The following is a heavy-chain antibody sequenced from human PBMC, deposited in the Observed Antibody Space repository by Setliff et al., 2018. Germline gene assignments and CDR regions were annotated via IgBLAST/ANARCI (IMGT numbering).Heavy chain of an antibody. CDR3: AKSVTMIVPGAFDI. J-gene: IGHJ3*02. V-gene: IGHV3-30*02. D-gene: IGHD3-22*01. CDR1: GFTFNSYG. CDR2: IRFDGSHE. Sequence: LRLSCAASGFTFNSYGMYWVRQAPGKGLGWVAYIRFDGSHEYYGDSVKGRFTISRDISTNTLYLQMNSLRAEDAAVYYCAKSVTMIVPGAFDIRGQGTKVTVS.